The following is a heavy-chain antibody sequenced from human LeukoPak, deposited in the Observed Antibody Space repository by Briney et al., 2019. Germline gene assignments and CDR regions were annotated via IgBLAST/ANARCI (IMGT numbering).Heavy chain of an antibody. D-gene: IGHD3-22*01. Sequence: SETLSLTCTVSSGSISSSSYYWAWIRQPPGKGLECIGSIYYSGSTSYNPSLKSRVTISVDTSKNQFSLKLSSVTAADTAVYYCARGPHSSGYYSFDYWGQGTLVTVSS. J-gene: IGHJ4*02. CDR2: IYYSGST. CDR3: ARGPHSSGYYSFDY. V-gene: IGHV4-39*01. CDR1: SGSISSSSYY.